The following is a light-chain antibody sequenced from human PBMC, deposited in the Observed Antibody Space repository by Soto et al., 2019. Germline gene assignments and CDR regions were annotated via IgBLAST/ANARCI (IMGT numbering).Light chain of an antibody. V-gene: IGLV2-14*02. CDR1: SSDVGSYNL. J-gene: IGLJ2*01. CDR3: SSYTTTTTQV. CDR2: EGN. Sequence: QSALTQPASVSGSPGQSITISCTGASSDVGSYNLVSWYQQHPGKAPKLLIYEGNKRPSGVSSRFSGSKSGDTASLTISGLQAEDEADYYCSSYTTTTTQVFGGGTKLTVL.